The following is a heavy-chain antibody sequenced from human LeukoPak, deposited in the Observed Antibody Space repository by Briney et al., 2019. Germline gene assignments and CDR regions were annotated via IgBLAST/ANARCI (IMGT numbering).Heavy chain of an antibody. CDR1: ELTLSSNY. Sequence: GGSLRLSCAASELTLSSNYMSWVRQAPGKGLEWVSVIYSGGSTYYADSVKGRFTISRDNSKNTLYLQMNSLRAEDTAVYYCARAGVGGYDPNFDYWGQGTLVTVSS. D-gene: IGHD5-12*01. J-gene: IGHJ4*02. V-gene: IGHV3-66*01. CDR2: IYSGGST. CDR3: ARAGVGGYDPNFDY.